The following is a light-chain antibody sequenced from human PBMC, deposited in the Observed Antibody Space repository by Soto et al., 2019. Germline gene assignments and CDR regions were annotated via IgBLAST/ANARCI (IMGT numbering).Light chain of an antibody. V-gene: IGKV3-15*01. CDR2: GAS. Sequence: IVMMPSPPTLSLSPGDRATLPCGASQRVSSNLVWYQQKPGQDPRLLINGASTRATGIPARFSGTGSGTDFTLTISSLQSEDFAVYYCQQYNHWPPWTFGQGTKVDIK. CDR1: QRVSSN. J-gene: IGKJ1*01. CDR3: QQYNHWPPWT.